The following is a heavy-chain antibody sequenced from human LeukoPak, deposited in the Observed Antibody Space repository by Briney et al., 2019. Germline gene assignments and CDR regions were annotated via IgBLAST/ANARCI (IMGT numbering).Heavy chain of an antibody. Sequence: PSETLSLTCTVSGGSISSGDYYWSWIRQPPGKGLEWIGYIYYSGSTYYNPSLKSRVTISVDTSKNQFSLKLSSVTAADTAVYYCARARGATIFQSAFDIWGQGTMVTVSS. CDR3: ARARGATIFQSAFDI. V-gene: IGHV4-30-4*02. D-gene: IGHD5-24*01. CDR2: IYYSGST. J-gene: IGHJ3*02. CDR1: GGSISSGDYY.